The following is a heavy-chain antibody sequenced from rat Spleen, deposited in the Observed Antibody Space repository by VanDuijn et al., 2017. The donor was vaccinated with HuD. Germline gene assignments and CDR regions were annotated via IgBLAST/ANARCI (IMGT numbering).Heavy chain of an antibody. CDR1: GFTFNDCY. Sequence: EVQLVESDGGLVQPGRSLKLSCVASGFTFNDCYMAWVRQAPTKGLEWVATISYDGSSTYYRDSVKGRFTISRDNAKSTLYLQMDSLRSGDTATYYCVRQGYLRDWYFDFWGPGTMVAVSS. D-gene: IGHD2-7*01. CDR2: ISYDGSST. J-gene: IGHJ1*01. CDR3: VRQGYLRDWYFDF. V-gene: IGHV5-29*01.